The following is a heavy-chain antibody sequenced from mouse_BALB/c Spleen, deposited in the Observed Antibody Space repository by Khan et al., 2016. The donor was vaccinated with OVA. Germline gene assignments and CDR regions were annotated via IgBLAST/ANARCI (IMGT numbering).Heavy chain of an antibody. J-gene: IGHJ3*01. CDR2: ISYSGRT. D-gene: IGHD3-3*01. CDR1: GYLITSDYA. CDR3: ARGRAY. V-gene: IGHV3-2*02. Sequence: EVQLLETGPGLVKPSQSLSLTCTVTGYLITSDYAWNWIRQFPGNKLEWMGYISYSGRTSYTPSLKSRISITRDTSKNQFFLQLNSVTTEDTATYYCARGRAYWGQGTLVTVSA.